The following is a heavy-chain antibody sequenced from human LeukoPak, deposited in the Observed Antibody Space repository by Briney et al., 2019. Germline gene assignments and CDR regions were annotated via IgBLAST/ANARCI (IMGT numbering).Heavy chain of an antibody. CDR3: ARDDYGDFDFDY. D-gene: IGHD4-17*01. CDR1: GGTFSSYA. V-gene: IGHV1-69*05. J-gene: IGHJ4*02. Sequence: SVKVSCRASGGTFSSYAISWVRQAPGQGLEWMGGIIPIFGTANYAQKFQGRVTITTDESTSTAYMELSSLRSEDTAVYYCARDDYGDFDFDYWGQGTLVTVSS. CDR2: IIPIFGTA.